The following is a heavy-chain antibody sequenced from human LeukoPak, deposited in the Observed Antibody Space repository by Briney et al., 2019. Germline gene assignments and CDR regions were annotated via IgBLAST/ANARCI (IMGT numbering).Heavy chain of an antibody. Sequence: GGSLRLSCAASGFTFSSYEMNWLRQAPGKGLEGVSHISSSSSSICYADSVKGRFTISRDNAKNSLYLQMNILRAEDTAVYYCASAYADYDISFWFDPWGQGTLVTVSS. D-gene: IGHD3-22*01. CDR3: ASAYADYDISFWFDP. V-gene: IGHV3-48*03. CDR1: GFTFSSYE. CDR2: ISSSSSSI. J-gene: IGHJ5*02.